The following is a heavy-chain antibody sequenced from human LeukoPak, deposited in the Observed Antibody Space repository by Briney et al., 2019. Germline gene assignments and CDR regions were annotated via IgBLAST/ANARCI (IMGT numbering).Heavy chain of an antibody. V-gene: IGHV4-39*01. Sequence: SETPSLTCTVSGGSISSSGYYWGWIRQPPGKGLEWIGSIYYSGNTYYNPSLKSRVTISVDTSKNQFSLKLTSVTAADTAVYYCARRDQYSCYMDVWRKGTSDTVSS. D-gene: IGHD5-24*01. CDR2: IYYSGNT. CDR3: ARRDQYSCYMDV. J-gene: IGHJ6*03. CDR1: GGSISSSGYY.